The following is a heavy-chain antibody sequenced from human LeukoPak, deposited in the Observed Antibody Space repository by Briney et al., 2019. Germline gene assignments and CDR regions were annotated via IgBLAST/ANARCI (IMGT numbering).Heavy chain of an antibody. CDR3: AKDISRYATSYLDH. J-gene: IGHJ3*01. CDR2: ISGSGGST. CDR1: GFTFSSYA. D-gene: IGHD1-1*01. V-gene: IGHV3-23*01. Sequence: GGSLRLSCAVSGFTFSSYAMHWVRQAPGKGLEWVSAISGSGGSTYYADSVKGRFTISRDNSKNTLYMQMKSLRAEDTAVYYCAKDISRYATSYLDHWGQGTMVTVSS.